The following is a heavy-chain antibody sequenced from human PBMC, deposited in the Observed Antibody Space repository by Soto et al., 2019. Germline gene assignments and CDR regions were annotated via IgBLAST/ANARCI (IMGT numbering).Heavy chain of an antibody. Sequence: SETLSLTCTVSGGSISSGGYYWSWIRQHPGKGLEWIGYIYYSGSTYHNPSLKSRVTISVDTSKNQFSLKLSSVTAADTAVYYCAGVATISWPYFDYWGQGTLVTVSS. CDR1: GGSISSGGYY. V-gene: IGHV4-31*03. J-gene: IGHJ4*02. CDR2: IYYSGST. D-gene: IGHD5-12*01. CDR3: AGVATISWPYFDY.